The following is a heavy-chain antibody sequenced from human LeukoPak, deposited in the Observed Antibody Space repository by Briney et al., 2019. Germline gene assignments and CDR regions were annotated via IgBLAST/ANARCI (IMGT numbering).Heavy chain of an antibody. CDR1: GFTFSSYE. CDR2: ISSSGSTI. Sequence: GRSLRLSCAASGFTFSSYEMNWVRQAPGKGLEWVSYISSSGSTIYYADSVKGRFTISRDNAKNSLYLQMNSLRAEDTAVYYCARGGLGGGLTGDDYWGQGTLVTVSS. V-gene: IGHV3-48*03. J-gene: IGHJ4*02. D-gene: IGHD3-9*01. CDR3: ARGGLGGGLTGDDY.